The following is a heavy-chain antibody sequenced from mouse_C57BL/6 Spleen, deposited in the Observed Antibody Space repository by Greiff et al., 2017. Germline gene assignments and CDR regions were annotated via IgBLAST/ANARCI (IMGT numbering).Heavy chain of an antibody. D-gene: IGHD2-1*01. J-gene: IGHJ3*01. Sequence: EVLLVESGGGLVQPGGSMKLSCAASGFTFSDAWMDWVRQSPEKGLEWVADISNKANNHATYYAVSVKGRFTISREESKSSDYLQMNTLRAEDTGMYYCTSLLCPWFAYWGQGTLVTVSA. CDR2: ISNKANNHAT. V-gene: IGHV6-6*01. CDR3: TSLLCPWFAY. CDR1: GFTFSDAW.